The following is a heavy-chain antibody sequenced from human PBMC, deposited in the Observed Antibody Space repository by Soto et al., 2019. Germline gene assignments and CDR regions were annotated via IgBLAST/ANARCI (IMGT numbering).Heavy chain of an antibody. CDR1: GFIFDDYA. V-gene: IGHV3-9*01. CDR3: AKDRYSSSAYYYYGMDA. J-gene: IGHJ6*02. D-gene: IGHD6-6*01. Sequence: EVQLVESGGGLVQPGRSLRLSCAASGFIFDDYAMHWVRQAPGKGLEWVAVISGNSGSLGYADSVKGRFTISRDNAKISLYLQMNRLRAEDTALYYCAKDRYSSSAYYYYGMDAWGQGTTVTVSS. CDR2: ISGNSGSL.